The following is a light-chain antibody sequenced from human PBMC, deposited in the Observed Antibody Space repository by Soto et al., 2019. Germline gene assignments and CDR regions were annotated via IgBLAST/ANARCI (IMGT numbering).Light chain of an antibody. CDR3: QQLSSYTLT. Sequence: EVVSTRSPGTLSLSQGERATLSCRASPGVISNFLAWYQKKPGQDPRVLIFGASSRATGIPDRFSGSASGTDFHLTISRLETEDCAVYDGQQLSSYTLTFCGRTKVDIK. CDR2: GAS. CDR1: PGVISNF. V-gene: IGKV3-20*01. J-gene: IGKJ4*01.